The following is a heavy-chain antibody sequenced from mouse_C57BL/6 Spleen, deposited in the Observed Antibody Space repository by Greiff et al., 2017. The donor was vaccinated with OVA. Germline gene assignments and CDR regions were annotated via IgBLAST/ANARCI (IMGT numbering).Heavy chain of an antibody. V-gene: IGHV1-55*01. J-gene: IGHJ3*01. CDR3: ARSGSYYDYD. CDR2: IYPGSGST. Sequence: QVQLQQPGAELVKPGASVKMSCKASGYTFTSYWITWVKQRPGQGLEWIGDIYPGSGSTNYNEKFKSKATLTVDTASSTAYMQLSSLTSEDSAVYYCARSGSYYDYDWGQGTLVTVSA. D-gene: IGHD2-4*01. CDR1: GYTFTSYW.